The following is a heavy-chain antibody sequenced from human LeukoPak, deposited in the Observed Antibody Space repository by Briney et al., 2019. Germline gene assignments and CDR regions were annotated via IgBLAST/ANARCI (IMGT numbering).Heavy chain of an antibody. D-gene: IGHD4-17*01. CDR3: ARDRLTTVTTFHFDY. V-gene: IGHV3-33*01. J-gene: IGHJ4*02. CDR1: GFTFCTYA. CDR2: IWYDRTNK. Sequence: PGGSLRLSCAASGFTFCTYAMHWVRRAPGKGLEWVAVIWYDRTNKYYADSVKGRFTISRDNSKNTLYLQMSGLRAEDTAVYYCARDRLTTVTTFHFDYWGQGTLVTVSS.